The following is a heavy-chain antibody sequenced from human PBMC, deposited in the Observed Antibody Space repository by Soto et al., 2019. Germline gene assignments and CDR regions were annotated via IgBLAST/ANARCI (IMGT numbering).Heavy chain of an antibody. Sequence: EVQMVESGGGLVKRGGSLRLSCAASGFTFTSHSMYWVRQAPGKGLEWVSSISSRSTNIYYVDSVKGRFIISRDNAKNSLYLQMNSLRAEDTAVYYCARDRGNSEGYYFDYWGQGALVTVSS. CDR2: ISSRSTNI. V-gene: IGHV3-21*01. CDR1: GFTFTSHS. J-gene: IGHJ4*02. D-gene: IGHD3-10*01. CDR3: ARDRGNSEGYYFDY.